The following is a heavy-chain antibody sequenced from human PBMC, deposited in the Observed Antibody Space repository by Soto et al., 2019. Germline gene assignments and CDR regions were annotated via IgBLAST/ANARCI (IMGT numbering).Heavy chain of an antibody. D-gene: IGHD2-21*01. CDR3: ARSDGYNLHWLDH. CDR1: GYTFTRSE. V-gene: IGHV1-8*01. CDR2: MDPKSGNT. Sequence: QVQLVQSGAEVKKPGASVKVSCKASGYTFTRSEINWVRLATGQGLEWMGGMDPKSGNTAYAQKFQGRLTMTRDTSISTAYMELSSLRSDDTAVYYCARSDGYNLHWLDHWGQGTQVTVSS. J-gene: IGHJ5*02.